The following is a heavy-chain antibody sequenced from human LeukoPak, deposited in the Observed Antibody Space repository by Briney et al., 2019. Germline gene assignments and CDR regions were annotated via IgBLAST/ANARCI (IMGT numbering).Heavy chain of an antibody. D-gene: IGHD3-9*01. V-gene: IGHV3-23*01. CDR1: GFTFSSYA. J-gene: IGHJ6*02. CDR3: AKRSLTGRISSGGMDV. Sequence: GGSLRLSCAASGFTFSSYAMNWVRQAPGKGLEWVSASSGSGGSTYYADSVKGRFTISRDNSKNTLYLQMNSLRAEDTAAYYCAKRSLTGRISSGGMDVWGQGTTVTVSS. CDR2: SSGSGGST.